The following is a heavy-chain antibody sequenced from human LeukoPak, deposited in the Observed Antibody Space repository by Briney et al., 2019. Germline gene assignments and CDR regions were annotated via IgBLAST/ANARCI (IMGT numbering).Heavy chain of an antibody. CDR2: IWYDGSNK. CDR3: AKDDGPIAAAGTFQDY. D-gene: IGHD6-13*01. CDR1: GFTFSNYG. Sequence: GGSLRLSCAASGFTFSNYGMHWVRQAPGKGLEWVALIWYDGSNKYYADSVKGRFTISRDNSKNTLYLQMNSLRAEDTAVYYCAKDDGPIAAAGTFQDYWGQGTLVTVSS. J-gene: IGHJ4*02. V-gene: IGHV3-30*02.